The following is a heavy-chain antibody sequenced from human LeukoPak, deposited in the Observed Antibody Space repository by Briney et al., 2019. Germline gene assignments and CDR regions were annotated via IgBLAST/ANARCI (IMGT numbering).Heavy chain of an antibody. CDR1: GYTFITYG. Sequence: GASVKVSCRPSGYTFITYGISWVRQAPGQGLEWVGWVSTYSGNTIYAEKFQGRVTMTTDTSTTTAYVELRSLRFDDTAVYYCARDVNWAFDYWGQGSLVTVSS. J-gene: IGHJ4*02. V-gene: IGHV1-18*01. CDR2: VSTYSGNT. D-gene: IGHD7-27*01. CDR3: ARDVNWAFDY.